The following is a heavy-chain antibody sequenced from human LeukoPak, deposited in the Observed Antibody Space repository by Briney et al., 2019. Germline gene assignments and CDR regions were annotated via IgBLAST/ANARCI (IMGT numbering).Heavy chain of an antibody. CDR3: ARVVNGYNQLDY. CDR2: IYYSGST. J-gene: IGHJ4*02. Sequence: SETLSLTCPVSGGSISSYYWSWIRQPPGKGLEWIGYIYYSGSTNYNPSLKSRVTISVDTSKNQFSLKLSSVTAADTAVYYCARVVNGYNQLDYWGQGTLVTVSS. D-gene: IGHD5-24*01. CDR1: GGSISSYY. V-gene: IGHV4-59*01.